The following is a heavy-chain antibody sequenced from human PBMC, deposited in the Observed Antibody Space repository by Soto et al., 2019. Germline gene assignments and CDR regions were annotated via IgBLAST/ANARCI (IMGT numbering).Heavy chain of an antibody. CDR3: AKDRYSSSLYYFDY. Sequence: EVQLVESGGGLVQPGRSLRLSCAASGFTFDDYAMHWVRQATGKGLEWVSGISRNSGSIGHADSVKGRFTIYRDNAKNSLHLQMNSLRAADTALYYCAKDRYSSSLYYFDYWGQGTLVTVSS. V-gene: IGHV3-9*01. D-gene: IGHD6-13*01. J-gene: IGHJ4*02. CDR2: ISRNSGSI. CDR1: GFTFDDYA.